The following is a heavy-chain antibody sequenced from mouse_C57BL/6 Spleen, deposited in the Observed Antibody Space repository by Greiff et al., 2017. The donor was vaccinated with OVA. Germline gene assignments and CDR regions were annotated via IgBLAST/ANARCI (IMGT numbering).Heavy chain of an antibody. CDR1: GYTFTTYP. J-gene: IGHJ3*01. CDR3: ALITTVAEGFAY. CDR2: FHPYNDDT. V-gene: IGHV1-47*01. Sequence: QVHVKQSGAELVKPGASVKMSCKASGYTFTTYPIEWMKQNHGKSLEWIGNFHPYNDDTKYNEKFKGKATLTVEKSSSTVYLELSRLTSDDSAVYYCALITTVAEGFAYWGQGTLVTVSA. D-gene: IGHD1-1*01.